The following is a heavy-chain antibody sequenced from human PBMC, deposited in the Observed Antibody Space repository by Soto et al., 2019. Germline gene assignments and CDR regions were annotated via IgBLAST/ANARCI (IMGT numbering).Heavy chain of an antibody. J-gene: IGHJ4*02. CDR2: IRSKVNSYAT. V-gene: IGHV3-73*02. CDR3: TRRRDWTAMDPLDY. Sequence: EVPLVESGGGLVQPGGSLKLSCAASGFTFSDSAIHWVRQASGKGLEWVGRIRSKVNSYATAYAASVKGRFTISRDDSMNTAYLQMNSLKTEDTAVYYCTRRRDWTAMDPLDYWGQGTLVTVSS. CDR1: GFTFSDSA. D-gene: IGHD5-18*01.